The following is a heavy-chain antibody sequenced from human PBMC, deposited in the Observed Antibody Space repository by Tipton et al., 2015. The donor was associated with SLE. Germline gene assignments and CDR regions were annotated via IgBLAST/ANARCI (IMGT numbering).Heavy chain of an antibody. V-gene: IGHV4-59*12. Sequence: LRLSCTVSGGSISSYYWSWIRQPPGKGLEWIGSIYYSGSAYSTYYNPSLNSRVTISVDKPTNQFSLKVSAVTAADTAVYYCARDRGGNSSVYVDNWGQGTLVTVSS. CDR3: ARDRGGNSSVYVDN. D-gene: IGHD4-23*01. J-gene: IGHJ4*02. CDR2: IYYSGSAYST. CDR1: GGSISSYY.